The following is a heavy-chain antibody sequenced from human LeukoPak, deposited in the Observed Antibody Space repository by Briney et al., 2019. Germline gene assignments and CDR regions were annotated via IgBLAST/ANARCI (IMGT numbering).Heavy chain of an antibody. CDR1: RFTLSNSW. CDR2: IKQDGSET. J-gene: IGHJ4*02. CDR3: ARQRGSGCLDY. V-gene: IGHV3-7*01. D-gene: IGHD6-19*01. Sequence: GGSLRLSCAPSRFTLSNSWMSWVRHPPGKGREWVANIKQDGSETYYVDSVKGRFTISRDNAKNSLSLQMNSLRAEDTAVYYCARQRGSGCLDYWGQGTLVTVSS.